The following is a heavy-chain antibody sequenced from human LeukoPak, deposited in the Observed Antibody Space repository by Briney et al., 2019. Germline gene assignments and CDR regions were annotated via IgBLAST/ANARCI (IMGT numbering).Heavy chain of an antibody. CDR3: ARDWVAGVPFDAFDI. CDR1: GFTLSSYW. Sequence: QPGGSLRLSCAASGFTLSSYWMSWVRQAPGKGLEWVANIKEDGSEKYYVDSLKGRFTISRDNAQNSVYLHMNSLTAEDTALYYCARDWVAGVPFDAFDIWGQGTMVSVSS. J-gene: IGHJ3*02. CDR2: IKEDGSEK. V-gene: IGHV3-7*03. D-gene: IGHD3-10*01.